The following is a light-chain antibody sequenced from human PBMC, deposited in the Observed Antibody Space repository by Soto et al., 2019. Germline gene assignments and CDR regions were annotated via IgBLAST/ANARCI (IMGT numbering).Light chain of an antibody. V-gene: IGKV1-12*01. CDR1: HDIKKW. J-gene: IGKJ3*01. CDR3: HQASSFPYT. Sequence: DIQMTQSPSSVSASVGDTINITCRASHDIKKWLAWYQQKPGKAPKVLIYAASNLESGVSPRFSGSGAGTEFSLTISSLQTEDFATYFCHQASSFPYTFGPGTKVDIK. CDR2: AAS.